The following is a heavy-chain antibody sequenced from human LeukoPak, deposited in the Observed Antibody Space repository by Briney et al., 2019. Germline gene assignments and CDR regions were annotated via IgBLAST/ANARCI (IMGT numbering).Heavy chain of an antibody. Sequence: PSQTLSLTCTVSGASINTGGYHWSWIRQDPGGGLEWIGYIFYSGRTYYNPSFQSRVTISEDTSTNQFSLKLSSVTAADTAVSYCARVPAANYYYYYMDVWGRGAAVTVSS. CDR1: GASINTGGYH. CDR2: IFYSGRT. D-gene: IGHD2-2*01. CDR3: ARVPAANYYYYYMDV. J-gene: IGHJ6*03. V-gene: IGHV4-31*03.